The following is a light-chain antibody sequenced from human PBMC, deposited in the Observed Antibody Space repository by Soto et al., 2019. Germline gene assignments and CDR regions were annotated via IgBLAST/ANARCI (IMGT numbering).Light chain of an antibody. CDR3: LQDYTYPRT. J-gene: IGKJ1*01. V-gene: IGKV1-6*01. Sequence: AIQMTQSPSSLSASVGDRVTITCRASQGIRDDLSWYQQKPGKAPKVLIYGASNLQSGVPSRFSGSGSGTDFTLTISNLQPEDFAIYYCLQDYTYPRTFGQGTKVEIK. CDR2: GAS. CDR1: QGIRDD.